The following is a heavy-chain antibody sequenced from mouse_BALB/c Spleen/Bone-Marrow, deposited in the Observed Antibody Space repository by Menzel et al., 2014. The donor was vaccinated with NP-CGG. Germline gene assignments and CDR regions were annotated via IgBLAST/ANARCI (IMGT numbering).Heavy chain of an antibody. CDR1: GYSFTSYY. D-gene: IGHD1-1*01. CDR2: IYPGDGSS. V-gene: IGHV1S56*01. Sequence: QVQLQHSGPELVKPGASVKMSCKASGYSFTSYYIHWVKQRPGQGLEWIGWIYPGDGSSKYNEKFKGKTTLTADKSSSTVYMLISSLTSEDSAIYFCARGSSFSYWYFDVWGAGTTVTVSS. J-gene: IGHJ1*01. CDR3: ARGSSFSYWYFDV.